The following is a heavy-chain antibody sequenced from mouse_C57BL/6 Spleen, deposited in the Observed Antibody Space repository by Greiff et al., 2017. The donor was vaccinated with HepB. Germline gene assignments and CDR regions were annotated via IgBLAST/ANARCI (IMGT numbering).Heavy chain of an antibody. V-gene: IGHV1-15*01. CDR1: GYTFTDYE. CDR2: IDPETGGT. Sequence: QVQLKESGAELVRPGASVTLSCKASGYTFTDYEMHWVKQTPVHGLEWIGAIDPETGGTAYNQKFKGKAILTADKSSSTACMELRSLTSEDSAVYYCTRSTTTVVFDVWGTGTTVTVSS. J-gene: IGHJ1*03. D-gene: IGHD1-1*01. CDR3: TRSTTTVVFDV.